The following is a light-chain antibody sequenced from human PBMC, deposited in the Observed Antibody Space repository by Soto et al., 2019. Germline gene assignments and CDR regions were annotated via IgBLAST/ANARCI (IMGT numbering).Light chain of an antibody. CDR1: SSDVGGYNY. Sequence: QSALTQPASVSGSPGQSITISCTGTSSDVGGYNYVSWFQQHPGIAPKLMIYDVSKRPSGVSDRFSGSKSGNTASLTISGLQAEDEADYYCSSYTSSSTPVFGGGTKVTVL. J-gene: IGLJ2*01. CDR2: DVS. V-gene: IGLV2-14*03. CDR3: SSYTSSSTPV.